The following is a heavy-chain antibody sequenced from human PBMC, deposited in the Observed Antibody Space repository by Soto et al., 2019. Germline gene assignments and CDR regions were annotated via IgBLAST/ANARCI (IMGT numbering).Heavy chain of an antibody. D-gene: IGHD1-1*01. J-gene: IGHJ6*02. Sequence: QVQLQQSGPGLVKPSETLSLTCSVSSGPTSSHNWGWIRQTPGRGLEWIGYVYSTGGTSYNPALNIRVTISADESTNHISLTLTSVTAADAAVYYCVRQGIGNLHGLVDVWGQGTTVRVSS. V-gene: IGHV4-59*08. CDR1: SGPTSSHN. CDR3: VRQGIGNLHGLVDV. CDR2: VYSTGGT.